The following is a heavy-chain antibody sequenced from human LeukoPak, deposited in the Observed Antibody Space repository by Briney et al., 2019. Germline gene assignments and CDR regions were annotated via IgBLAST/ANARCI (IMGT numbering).Heavy chain of an antibody. Sequence: ASVKVSCKASGYTFSGYYMHWVRQAPGQGLEWVGWINPNSGGTNYAQKFQGRVTMTRDTSISTAYMELSRLRSDDTAVYYCARDGEKVAGFYMDVWGKGTTVTISS. J-gene: IGHJ6*03. CDR1: GYTFSGYY. CDR3: ARDGEKVAGFYMDV. CDR2: INPNSGGT. V-gene: IGHV1-2*02. D-gene: IGHD6-19*01.